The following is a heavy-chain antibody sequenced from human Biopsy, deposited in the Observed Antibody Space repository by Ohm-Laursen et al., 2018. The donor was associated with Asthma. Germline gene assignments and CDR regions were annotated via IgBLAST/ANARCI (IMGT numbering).Heavy chain of an antibody. V-gene: IGHV4-59*01. CDR3: SRNKIEDGIYFDN. Sequence: GTLSLTCTVSGDSISSYHWSWIRQPPGKGLEWIGYVFYGGATNYNPSLKSRVTISVDTSKNQFSLKLSSVTAADTAVYYCSRNKIEDGIYFDNWGQGTLVTVSS. J-gene: IGHJ4*02. D-gene: IGHD5-24*01. CDR1: GDSISSYH. CDR2: VFYGGAT.